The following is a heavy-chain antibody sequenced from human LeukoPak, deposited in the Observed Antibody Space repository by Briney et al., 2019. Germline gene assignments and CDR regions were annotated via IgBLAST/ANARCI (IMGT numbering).Heavy chain of an antibody. D-gene: IGHD1-1*01. V-gene: IGHV3-74*01. CDR3: ANVLLPYFDY. Sequence: HPGGSLRLSCATSGFTFTSYWMHWVRQVAGKGLVWLARVDHGGSGTNYADSVKGRFTISRDNSKNTLYLQMNSLRAEDTAVYYCANVLLPYFDYWGQGTLVTVSS. CDR2: VDHGGSGT. CDR1: GFTFTSYW. J-gene: IGHJ4*02.